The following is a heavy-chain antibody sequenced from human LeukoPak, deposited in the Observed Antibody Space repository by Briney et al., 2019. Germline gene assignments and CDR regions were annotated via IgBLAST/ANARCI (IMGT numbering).Heavy chain of an antibody. CDR3: TTGNWESLSY. D-gene: IGHD7-27*01. CDR2: IKSKPDGGTT. V-gene: IGHV3-15*01. J-gene: IGHJ4*02. CDR1: GFTFSNAW. Sequence: GGSLRLPCAASGFTFSNAWMNWVRQAPGKGLEWVGRIKSKPDGGTTDYAAPVKGIFTISRDDSKHTLYLQVNSLKTEDTAVYYCTTGNWESLSYWGQGTLVTVSS.